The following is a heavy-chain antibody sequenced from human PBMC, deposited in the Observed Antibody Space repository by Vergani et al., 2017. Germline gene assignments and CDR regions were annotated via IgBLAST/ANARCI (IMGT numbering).Heavy chain of an antibody. CDR2: ISGSGGST. CDR1: GFTFSSYA. V-gene: IGHV3-23*01. Sequence: EVQLLESGGGLVQPGGSLRLSCAASGFTFSSYAMSWVRQAPGKGLEWVSAISGSGGSTYYADPVKGRFTISRDNSKNTLYLQMNSLRAEDTAVYYCAKEKGERSGWYLTIDYFDYGGQGTVVTVSS. J-gene: IGHJ4*02. D-gene: IGHD6-19*01. CDR3: AKEKGERSGWYLTIDYFDY.